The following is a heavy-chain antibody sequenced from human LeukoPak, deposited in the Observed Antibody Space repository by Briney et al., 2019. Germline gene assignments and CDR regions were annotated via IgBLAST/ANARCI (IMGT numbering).Heavy chain of an antibody. Sequence: SETLSLTCTVSGGSVSNSLYYWSWIRQPPGRGLEWIGYIYYNGDTNYNPSLKSRVIISIDTSSNQFSLRLNSMTAADTAVYYCARVLRAASWRSYDYWGQGSLVTVSS. J-gene: IGHJ4*02. V-gene: IGHV4-61*01. CDR2: IYYNGDT. CDR1: GGSVSNSLYY. CDR3: ARVLRAASWRSYDY. D-gene: IGHD5-18*01.